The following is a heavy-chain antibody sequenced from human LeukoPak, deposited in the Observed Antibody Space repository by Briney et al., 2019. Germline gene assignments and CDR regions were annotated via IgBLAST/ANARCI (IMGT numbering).Heavy chain of an antibody. Sequence: SENLSLTCTVSGGSISSSSYYWGWIRQPPGKGLEWIGSIYYSGSTYNNPSLKSRVTISVDTSKNQFSLKLSSVTAADTAVYYCARIPPYYYGSGSYPFDYWGQGTLVTVSS. J-gene: IGHJ4*02. V-gene: IGHV4-39*01. CDR3: ARIPPYYYGSGSYPFDY. CDR2: IYYSGST. D-gene: IGHD3-10*01. CDR1: GGSISSSSYY.